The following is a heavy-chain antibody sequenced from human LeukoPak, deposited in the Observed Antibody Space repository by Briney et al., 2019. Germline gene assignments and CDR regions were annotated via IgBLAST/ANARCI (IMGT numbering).Heavy chain of an antibody. V-gene: IGHV3-11*04. CDR1: GFTFSDYY. CDR2: ISSSGSTM. J-gene: IGHJ4*02. Sequence: GGSLRLSCAASGFTFSDYYMSWIRQAPGKGLERVSYISSSGSTMYYADSVKGRFTISRDNAKNSLYLQMNSLRAEDTAVYYCARTPAVWVGLDYWGQGTLVTVSS. CDR3: ARTPAVWVGLDY. D-gene: IGHD3-16*01.